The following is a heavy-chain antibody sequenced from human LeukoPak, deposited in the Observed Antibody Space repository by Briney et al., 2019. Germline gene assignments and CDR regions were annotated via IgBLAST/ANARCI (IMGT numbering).Heavy chain of an antibody. V-gene: IGHV1-2*02. Sequence: ASVKVSCKASGYTFTGYYMHWVRQAPGQGLEWMGWLNPNSGATNYAQNFQDRVTMTRDTSTSTAYMELSSLIFDDTAVYFCARGDVATVDYWGQGTLVTVSS. CDR2: LNPNSGAT. CDR1: GYTFTGYY. D-gene: IGHD5-12*01. CDR3: ARGDVATVDY. J-gene: IGHJ4*02.